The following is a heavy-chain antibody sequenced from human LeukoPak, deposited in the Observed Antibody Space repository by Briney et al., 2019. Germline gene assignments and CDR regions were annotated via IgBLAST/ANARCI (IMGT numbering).Heavy chain of an antibody. J-gene: IGHJ4*02. D-gene: IGHD2-21*02. CDR1: GYTFTSFG. V-gene: IGHV1-18*01. CDR2: ISTYSGET. Sequence: ASVKVSCKTSGYTFTSFGLSWVRQAPGQGLEWMGWISTYSGETNYAQKPQGRVTMTTDTSTRTAYMELRSLRSDDTAIYYCARDNALVVTLDYWGQGTLVTVSS. CDR3: ARDNALVVTLDY.